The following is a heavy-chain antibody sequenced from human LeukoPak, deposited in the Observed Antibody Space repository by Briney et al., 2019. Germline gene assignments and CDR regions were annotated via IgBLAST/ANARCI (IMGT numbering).Heavy chain of an antibody. D-gene: IGHD6-19*01. J-gene: IGHJ4*02. CDR1: GGSFSGYY. V-gene: IGHV4-34*01. Sequence: PSETLSLTCAVYGGSFSGYYWSWIRQPPGKGLEWIGEINHSGSTNYNPSLKSRVTISVDTSKNQFSLKLSSVTAADTAVYYCARRGSGWYKYWGQGTLVTVSS. CDR2: INHSGST. CDR3: ARRGSGWYKY.